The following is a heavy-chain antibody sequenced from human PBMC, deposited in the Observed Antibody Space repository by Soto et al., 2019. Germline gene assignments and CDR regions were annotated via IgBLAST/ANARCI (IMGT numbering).Heavy chain of an antibody. CDR3: ARYDSSGYYWPYYYYGMAV. CDR2: ISSSSSYI. V-gene: IGHV3-21*01. J-gene: IGHJ6*02. D-gene: IGHD3-22*01. CDR1: GFTFSTYS. Sequence: EVQLVESGGGLVKPGGSLRLSCAASGFTFSTYSMNWVRQAPGKGLEWVSSISSSSSYIYYADSVKGRFTISRDNAKNSLYLQRNSLRAEDTAVYYCARYDSSGYYWPYYYYGMAVWGQGTTVTVSS.